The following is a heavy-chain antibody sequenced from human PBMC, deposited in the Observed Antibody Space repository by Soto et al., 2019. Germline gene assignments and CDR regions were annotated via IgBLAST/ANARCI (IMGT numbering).Heavy chain of an antibody. CDR1: GFTFSSYA. J-gene: IGHJ4*01. Sequence: PGGSLRLSCSASGFTFSSYAMHWVRQAPGTGLEYVSAISSNGGSTYYSDSVKGRFTISRDNSKNTLYLQMSSLRAEDTAVYYSGNKLIRIAAAVGTACSYWG. D-gene: IGHD6-13*01. CDR2: ISSNGGST. CDR3: GNKLIRIAAAVGTACSY. V-gene: IGHV3-64D*06.